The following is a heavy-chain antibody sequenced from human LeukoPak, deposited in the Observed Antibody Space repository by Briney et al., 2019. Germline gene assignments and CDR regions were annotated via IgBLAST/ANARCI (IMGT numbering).Heavy chain of an antibody. CDR1: GGSISSYY. CDR3: ARGWSRSSADY. J-gene: IGHJ4*02. D-gene: IGHD6-6*01. CDR2: IYYSGST. V-gene: IGHV4-59*01. Sequence: PSETLSLTCTVSGGSISSYYWSWLRQPPGKGLEWIGYIYYSGSTNYNPSLKSRVTISVDTSKNQFSLKLSSVTAADTAGYYCARGWSRSSADYWGQGTLVTVSS.